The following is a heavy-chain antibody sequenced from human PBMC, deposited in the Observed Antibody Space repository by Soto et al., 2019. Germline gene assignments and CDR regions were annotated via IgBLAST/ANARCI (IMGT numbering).Heavy chain of an antibody. J-gene: IGHJ6*02. CDR2: ISSSSRYI. D-gene: IGHD3-22*01. Sequence: GGSLRLSCAASGFTFSSYSMNWVRQAPGKGLKRVSSISSSSRYIYYAESEKGRLTISRDNAKNTLYIQINKLRAEYTAVYYCARDRDYYDSSGYYRYYYYGMDVWG. CDR1: GFTFSSYS. CDR3: ARDRDYYDSSGYYRYYYYGMDV. V-gene: IGHV3-21*01.